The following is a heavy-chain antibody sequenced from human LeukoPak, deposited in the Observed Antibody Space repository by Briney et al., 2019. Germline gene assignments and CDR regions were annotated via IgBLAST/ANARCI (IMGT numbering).Heavy chain of an antibody. D-gene: IGHD6-19*01. CDR3: ARAGYSSGWDY. J-gene: IGHJ4*02. Sequence: GSLRLSCAASGFTFSSYWMSWVRQAPGKGLEWVANINQDGSEKYHVDSVKGRFTISRDNAENSLYLQMNSLRGEDTAVYFCARAGYSSGWDYWGQGTLVTVSS. CDR2: INQDGSEK. V-gene: IGHV3-7*01. CDR1: GFTFSSYW.